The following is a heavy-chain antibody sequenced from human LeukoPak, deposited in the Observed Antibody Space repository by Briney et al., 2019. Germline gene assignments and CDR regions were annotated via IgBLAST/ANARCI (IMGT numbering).Heavy chain of an antibody. CDR1: GYSISSGYY. J-gene: IGHJ4*02. V-gene: IGHV3-53*01. Sequence: ETLSLTCAVSGYSISSGYYWGWIRQPPGKGLEWVSVIYSGGSTYYADSVKGRFTISRDNSKNTLYLQMNSLRAEDTAVYYCARGDYGALDYWGQGTLVTVSS. D-gene: IGHD4-17*01. CDR2: IYSGGST. CDR3: ARGDYGALDY.